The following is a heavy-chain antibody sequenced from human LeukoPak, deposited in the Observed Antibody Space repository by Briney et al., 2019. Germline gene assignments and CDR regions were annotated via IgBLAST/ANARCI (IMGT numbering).Heavy chain of an antibody. J-gene: IGHJ4*02. CDR3: VRSGGY. CDR2: IKEDGSEK. CDR1: GFTFSSHW. D-gene: IGHD1-26*01. Sequence: PGGSLRLSCAASGFTFSSHWMNRVRQAPGKGLEWVANIKEDGSEKYYVDSVKGRFTISRDNAKNSLCLQMNSLRAEDTAIYYCVRSGGYWGQGTLVTVSS. V-gene: IGHV3-7*05.